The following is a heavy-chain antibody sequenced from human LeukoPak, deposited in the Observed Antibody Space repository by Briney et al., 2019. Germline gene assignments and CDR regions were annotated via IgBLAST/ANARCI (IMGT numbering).Heavy chain of an antibody. V-gene: IGHV4-61*02. D-gene: IGHD3-22*01. Sequence: SQTLSLTCTVSGGSISSGSYYWSWIRQPAGKGLEWIGRIYTSGSTNYNPSLKSRVTISVDTSKNQFSLKLSSVTAADTAVYYCARLQTYYYDSSGYPTLRGGAFDIWGQGTMVTVSS. CDR2: IYTSGST. CDR3: ARLQTYYYDSSGYPTLRGGAFDI. J-gene: IGHJ3*02. CDR1: GGSISSGSYY.